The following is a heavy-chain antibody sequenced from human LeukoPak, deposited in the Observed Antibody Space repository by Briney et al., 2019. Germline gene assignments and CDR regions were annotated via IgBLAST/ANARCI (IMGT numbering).Heavy chain of an antibody. J-gene: IGHJ2*01. CDR3: ATARSSWYFDL. Sequence: GASVKVSCKASGYTFTSYDIDWVRQAPGKGLEWMGGFDPEDGETIYAQKFQGRVSMTEDTSTDTAYMELSSLRSEDTAVYYCATARSSWYFDLWGRGTLVTVSS. V-gene: IGHV1-24*01. CDR1: GYTFTSYD. D-gene: IGHD6-13*01. CDR2: FDPEDGET.